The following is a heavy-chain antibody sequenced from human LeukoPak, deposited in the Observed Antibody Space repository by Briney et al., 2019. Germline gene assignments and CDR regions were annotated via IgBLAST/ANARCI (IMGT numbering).Heavy chain of an antibody. Sequence: PSETLSLTCTVSGGSISSYYRSWIRQPPGKGLEWIGDIYYSGGTKYNPSLKSRVTISVDTSKNQFSLKLSSVTAADTAVYYCARGRLTYYYYDMDVWGQGTTVTVSS. CDR1: GGSISSYY. CDR2: IYYSGGT. CDR3: ARGRLTYYYYDMDV. J-gene: IGHJ6*02. D-gene: IGHD4/OR15-4a*01. V-gene: IGHV4-59*01.